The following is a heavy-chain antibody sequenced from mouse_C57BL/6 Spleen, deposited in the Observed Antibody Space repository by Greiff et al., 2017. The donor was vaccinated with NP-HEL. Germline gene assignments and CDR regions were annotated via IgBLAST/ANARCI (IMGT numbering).Heavy chain of an antibody. D-gene: IGHD2-4*01. CDR1: GYTFTDYE. CDR3: TKSNDCDWYFDV. J-gene: IGHJ1*03. CDR2: IDPETGGT. Sequence: QVQLKESGAELVRPGASVTLSCKASGYTFTDYEMHWVKQTPVHGLEWIGAIDPETGGTAYNQKFKGKAILTADKSSSTAYMELRSLTSEDSAVDYCTKSNDCDWYFDVWGTGTTVTVSS. V-gene: IGHV1-15*01.